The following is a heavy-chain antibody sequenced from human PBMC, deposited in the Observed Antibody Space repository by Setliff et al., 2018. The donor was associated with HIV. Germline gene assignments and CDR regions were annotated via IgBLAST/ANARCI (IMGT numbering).Heavy chain of an antibody. CDR3: TRAPSLRYYFDQ. J-gene: IGHJ4*02. D-gene: IGHD4-17*01. CDR1: GFMFGDYT. CDR2: IRSKAYGGTT. V-gene: IGHV3-49*03. Sequence: GGSLRLSCSASGFMFGDYTMSWLRQAPGKGLEWVGFIRSKAYGGTTEYAASVKGRFTISRDDSKSIAYRQMNSLKTEDTAVYYCTRAPSLRYYFDQWGQGTLVTVSS.